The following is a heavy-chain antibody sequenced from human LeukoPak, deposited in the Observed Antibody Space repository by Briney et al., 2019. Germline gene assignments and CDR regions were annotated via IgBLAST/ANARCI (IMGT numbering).Heavy chain of an antibody. J-gene: IGHJ4*02. V-gene: IGHV1-69*04. CDR2: IIPILGIA. CDR1: GGTFSSYA. D-gene: IGHD3-22*01. CDR3: ARGDEMYYYDSSGYPH. Sequence: ASVKVSCKASGGTFSSYAISWVRQAPGQGLEWMGRIIPILGIANYAQKFRGRVTITADKSTSTAYMELSSLRSEDTAVYYCARGDEMYYYDSSGYPHWGQGTLVTVSS.